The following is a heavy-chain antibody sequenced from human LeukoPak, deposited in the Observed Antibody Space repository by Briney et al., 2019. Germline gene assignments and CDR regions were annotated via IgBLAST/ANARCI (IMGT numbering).Heavy chain of an antibody. CDR3: ARDHKSVRYVDWSSYYFDY. V-gene: IGHV3-48*03. CDR2: ISSSGSTI. CDR1: GFTFSSYE. Sequence: GGSLRLSCAASGFTFSSYEMNWVRQAPGKGLEWVSYISSSGSTIYYADSVKGRFTISRDNAKNSLFLQMNSLRAEDTAVYYCARDHKSVRYVDWSSYYFDYWGQGTLVTVSS. J-gene: IGHJ4*02. D-gene: IGHD3-9*01.